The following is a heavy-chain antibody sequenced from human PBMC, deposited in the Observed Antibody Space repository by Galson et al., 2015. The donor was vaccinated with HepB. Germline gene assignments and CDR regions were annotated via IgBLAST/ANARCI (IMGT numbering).Heavy chain of an antibody. CDR2: SDPEDGET. J-gene: IGHJ4*02. Sequence: SVKVSCKVSGYTLSELSMHWVRQAPGKGLEWMGGSDPEDGETIYSQKLQGRVTMTEDTSTDTAYMELSSLQSEDTAVYYCAMKVGWGGVIVIENWGQGTLVAVSS. CDR3: AMKVGWGGVIVIEN. V-gene: IGHV1-24*01. D-gene: IGHD3-16*02. CDR1: GYTLSELS.